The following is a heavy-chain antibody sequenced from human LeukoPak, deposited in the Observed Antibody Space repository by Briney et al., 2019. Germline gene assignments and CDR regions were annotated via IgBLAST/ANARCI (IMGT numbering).Heavy chain of an antibody. V-gene: IGHV1-69*05. CDR2: IIPIFGTA. D-gene: IGHD5-24*01. J-gene: IGHJ4*02. Sequence: SVKVSCKASGGTFSSYAISWVRQAPGQGLEWMGRIIPIFGTANYAQRFQGRVTITTDESTSTAYMELSSLRSEDTAVYYCARGRDGYNPRYGYFDYWGQGTLVTVSS. CDR1: GGTFSSYA. CDR3: ARGRDGYNPRYGYFDY.